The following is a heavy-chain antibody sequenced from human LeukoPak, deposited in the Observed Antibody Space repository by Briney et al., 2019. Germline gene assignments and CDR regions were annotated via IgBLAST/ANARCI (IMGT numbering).Heavy chain of an antibody. CDR2: THYDESNK. V-gene: IGHV3-30*02. Sequence: PGRSLRLSCAASGFTFSSYGMHWVRQAPGKGLEWVAFTHYDESNKYSDSVKGRFTISRDNSKNTVYMQMNSLRAEDTAVYYCARRYCSGGGCYSIDYWGQGTLVTVSS. CDR1: GFTFSSYG. CDR3: ARRYCSGGGCYSIDY. D-gene: IGHD2-15*01. J-gene: IGHJ4*02.